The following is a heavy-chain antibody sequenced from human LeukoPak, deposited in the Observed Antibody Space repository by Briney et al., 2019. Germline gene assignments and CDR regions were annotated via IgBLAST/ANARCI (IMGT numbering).Heavy chain of an antibody. V-gene: IGHV4-31*03. D-gene: IGHD5-18*01. CDR3: ARDRMDTALAFFFDY. J-gene: IGHJ4*02. CDR1: RASITSPGYY. CDR2: MFYNGTT. Sequence: SETLSVTCSVSRASITSPGYYWTWIRQYPGKGLEWIGNMFYNGTTYYNPSFKGRVTVSGDTSKNQFSLNLNSVTAADTAVYYCARDRMDTALAFFFDYWGQGTLVTVSS.